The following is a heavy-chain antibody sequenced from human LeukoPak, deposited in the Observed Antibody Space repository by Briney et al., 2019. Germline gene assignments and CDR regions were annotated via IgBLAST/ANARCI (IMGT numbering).Heavy chain of an antibody. CDR2: INHNGNVN. Sequence: GGSLRLSCAASGFTFSSYWMNWARQAPGKGLEWVASINHNGNVNYYVDSVKGRFTISRDNAKNSLYLQMSNLRTEDTAVYFCARGGGLDVWGQGATVTVSS. J-gene: IGHJ6*02. D-gene: IGHD3-16*01. V-gene: IGHV3-7*03. CDR1: GFTFSSYW. CDR3: ARGGGLDV.